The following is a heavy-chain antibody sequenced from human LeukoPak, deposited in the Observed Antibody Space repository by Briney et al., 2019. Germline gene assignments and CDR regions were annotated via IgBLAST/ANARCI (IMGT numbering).Heavy chain of an antibody. CDR2: IYRTGSS. Sequence: SETLSLTCTVSGDSMSENYWSWIRQPPGKRLEYIGFIYRTGSSNYNPSLKSRVTMSIDTSKNQFSLKPSSVTAADTAVYYCARGSSSWYLIFDYWGQGALVTVSS. V-gene: IGHV4-59*01. J-gene: IGHJ4*02. CDR1: GDSMSENY. D-gene: IGHD6-13*01. CDR3: ARGSSSWYLIFDY.